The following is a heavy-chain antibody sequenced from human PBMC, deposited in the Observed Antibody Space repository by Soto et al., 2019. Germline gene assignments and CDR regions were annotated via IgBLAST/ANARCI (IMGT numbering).Heavy chain of an antibody. CDR1: SGSISSSNW. D-gene: IGHD4-17*01. CDR3: AREDGDSPEYFQH. CDR2: IYHSGST. V-gene: IGHV4-4*02. J-gene: IGHJ1*01. Sequence: QVQLQESGPGLVKPSGTLSLTCAVSSGSISSSNWWSWVRQPPGKGLEWIGEIYHSGSTNYNPSLQSRVTISVDKSKNQFSLKLSSVTAADTAVYYCAREDGDSPEYFQHWGQGTLVTVSS.